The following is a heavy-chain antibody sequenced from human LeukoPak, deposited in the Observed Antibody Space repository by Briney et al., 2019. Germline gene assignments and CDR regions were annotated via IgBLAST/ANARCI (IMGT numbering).Heavy chain of an antibody. V-gene: IGHV3-48*03. CDR2: ISISGTTI. CDR1: GFTFSDYE. CDR3: ASTKFYYMDV. Sequence: GGSLRLSCAASGFTFSDYEMNWVRQAPGKGLEWLSHISISGTTIHYADSVKGRFTISRDNAKNSLYPQMNGLRAEDTAVYYCASTKFYYMDVWGKGTTVTVSS. D-gene: IGHD2-2*01. J-gene: IGHJ6*03.